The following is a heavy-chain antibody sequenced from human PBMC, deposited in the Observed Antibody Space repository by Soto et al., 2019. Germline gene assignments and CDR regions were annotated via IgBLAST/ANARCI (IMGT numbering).Heavy chain of an antibody. Sequence: ASVKVSCKASGYTFTSYYMHWVRQAPGQGLEWMGIINPSGGSTSYAQKFQGRATMTRDTSTSTVYMELSSLRYADTAVYYCAREGYYGSGSYRAPKYYGMDVWGQGTTVTVSS. CDR2: INPSGGST. CDR1: GYTFTSYY. V-gene: IGHV1-46*01. D-gene: IGHD3-10*01. CDR3: AREGYYGSGSYRAPKYYGMDV. J-gene: IGHJ6*02.